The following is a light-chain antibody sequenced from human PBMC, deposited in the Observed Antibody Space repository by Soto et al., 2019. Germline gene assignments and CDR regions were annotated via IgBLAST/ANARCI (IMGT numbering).Light chain of an antibody. CDR1: QSGSSSY. Sequence: EIVLKQSPGTLSLSPGERATLSCRASQSGSSSYLAWYQQKPGQAPRLLIYGASSRATGIPDRFSGSGAGTDFSLTISRLEPEDFAVYYCQQYGRSLTFGQGTKLEIK. CDR2: GAS. V-gene: IGKV3-20*01. CDR3: QQYGRSLT. J-gene: IGKJ2*01.